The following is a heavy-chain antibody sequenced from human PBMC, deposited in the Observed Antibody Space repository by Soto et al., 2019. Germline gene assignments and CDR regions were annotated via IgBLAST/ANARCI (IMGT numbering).Heavy chain of an antibody. D-gene: IGHD3-3*01. CDR1: GGSFSGYY. CDR3: ARAPVGVVIRKPRYYYYMDV. V-gene: IGHV4-34*01. CDR2: INRSGST. Sequence: PSETLSLTCAVYGGSFSGYYWSWIRQPPGKGLEWIGEINRSGSTNYNPSLKSRVTISVDTSKNQFSLKLSSVTAADTAVYYCARAPVGVVIRKPRYYYYMDVWGKGTTVTVSS. J-gene: IGHJ6*03.